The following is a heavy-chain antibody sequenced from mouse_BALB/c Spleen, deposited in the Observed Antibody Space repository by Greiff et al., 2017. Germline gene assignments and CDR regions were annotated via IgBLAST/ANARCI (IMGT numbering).Heavy chain of an antibody. CDR1: GYTFSDYA. CDR2: ISTYYGDA. Sequence: VQLQESGAELVRPGVSVKISCKGSGYTFSDYAMHWVKQSHAKSLEWIGVISTYYGDASYNQKFKGKATMTVDKSSSTAYMELARLTSEDSAIYYCARGLRLRYAMDYWGQGTSVTVSS. J-gene: IGHJ4*01. D-gene: IGHD1-2*01. V-gene: IGHV1S137*01. CDR3: ARGLRLRYAMDY.